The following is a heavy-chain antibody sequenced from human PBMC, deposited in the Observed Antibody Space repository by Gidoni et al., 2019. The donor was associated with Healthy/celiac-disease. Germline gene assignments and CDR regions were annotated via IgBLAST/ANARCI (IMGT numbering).Heavy chain of an antibody. CDR1: GFTFSSYA. V-gene: IGHV3-23*01. CDR2: ISGGGGST. J-gene: IGHJ5*02. Sequence: EVQLLESGGGLVPPGGSLRLSCAASGFTFSSYAMSWVRQAPGKGLEWVSAISGGGGSTYYADSVKGRFTISRDNSKNTLYLQMNSLRAEDTAVYYCAKGGYCSGGSCYLDNWFDPWGQGTLVTVSS. CDR3: AKGGYCSGGSCYLDNWFDP. D-gene: IGHD2-15*01.